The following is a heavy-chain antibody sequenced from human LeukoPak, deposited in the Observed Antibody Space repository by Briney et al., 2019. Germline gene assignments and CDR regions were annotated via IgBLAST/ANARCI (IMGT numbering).Heavy chain of an antibody. CDR3: VVAGPFDY. V-gene: IGHV3-30-3*01. CDR2: ISYDGSNK. D-gene: IGHD6-19*01. Sequence: GSLRLSCAASGFTFSSYAMHWVRQAPGKGLEWVAVISYDGSNKYYADSVRGRFTISRDNSKNTLYLQMNSLRAEDTAVYYCVVAGPFDYWGQGTLVTVSS. CDR1: GFTFSSYA. J-gene: IGHJ4*02.